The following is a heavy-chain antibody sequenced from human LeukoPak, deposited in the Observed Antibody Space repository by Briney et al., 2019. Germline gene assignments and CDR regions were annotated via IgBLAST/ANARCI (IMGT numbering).Heavy chain of an antibody. CDR1: GFTFSSYS. Sequence: GGSLRLSCAASGFTFSSYSMNWVRQAPGKGLEWVSSISSSSSYIYYADSVKGRFTISRDNSKNTLYLQMNSLRGEDTAVYYCARAPPQGSSGYYYGWGQGTLVTVSS. J-gene: IGHJ4*02. D-gene: IGHD3-22*01. V-gene: IGHV3-21*04. CDR2: ISSSSSYI. CDR3: ARAPPQGSSGYYYG.